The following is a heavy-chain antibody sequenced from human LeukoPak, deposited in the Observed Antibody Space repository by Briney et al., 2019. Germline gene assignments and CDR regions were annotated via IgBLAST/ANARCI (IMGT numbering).Heavy chain of an antibody. J-gene: IGHJ4*02. D-gene: IGHD5-12*01. Sequence: NTGESLKISCKGSGYSFTSYWIGWVRQMPGKGLEWMGIIYPGDSDTRYSPSFQGQVSISADKSISTAYLQWSSLKAADTAMYYCARQSGYARLSGVYYFGYWGQGTLVTVSS. V-gene: IGHV5-51*01. CDR2: IYPGDSDT. CDR3: ARQSGYARLSGVYYFGY. CDR1: GYSFTSYW.